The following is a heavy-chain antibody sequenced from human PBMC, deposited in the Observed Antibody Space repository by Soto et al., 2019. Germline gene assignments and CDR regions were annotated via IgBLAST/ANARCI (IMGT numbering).Heavy chain of an antibody. J-gene: IGHJ2*01. Sequence: QVQLQESGPGLVKPSETLSLTCTVSGVSITPYFWSWIRQPAGKAPEWVGHIYASGRTTYNPSLKSRVTMFVSQTQVSLRLTSVTAADTAVYYCARHFDVDPSLDQYYFDLWGHGALVTVSS. CDR1: GVSITPYF. D-gene: IGHD3-9*01. CDR2: IYASGRT. CDR3: ARHFDVDPSLDQYYFDL. V-gene: IGHV4-4*07.